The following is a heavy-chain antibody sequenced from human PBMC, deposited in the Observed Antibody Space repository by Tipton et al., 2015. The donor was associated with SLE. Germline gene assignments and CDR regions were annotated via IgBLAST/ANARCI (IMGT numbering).Heavy chain of an antibody. J-gene: IGHJ4*02. CDR3: ARVERAARGFDY. CDR1: GGSISSYY. CDR2: IYYSGST. V-gene: IGHV4-59*01. D-gene: IGHD6-13*01. Sequence: TLSLTCTVSGGSISSYYWSWIRQPPGKGLEWIGYIYYSGSTNYNPSLKSRVTISVDTSKNQFSLKLSSVTAAETAVYSCARVERAARGFDYWGQGTLVTVSS.